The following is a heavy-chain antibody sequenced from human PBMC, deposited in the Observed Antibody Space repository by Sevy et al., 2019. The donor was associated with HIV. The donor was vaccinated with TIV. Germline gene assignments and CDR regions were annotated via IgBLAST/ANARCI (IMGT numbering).Heavy chain of an antibody. CDR3: AGENAWGRGYS. CDR2: INYNGHI. Sequence: SETLSLTCTVSGGSITSLYWNWIRQPPGKGLEWIANINYNGHINYNPSLKSRVTLSLYTSKNQFSLRLSPVTAADTAMYYCAGENAWGRGYSWGQGTLVTVSS. CDR1: GGSITSLY. J-gene: IGHJ4*02. V-gene: IGHV4-59*11. D-gene: IGHD1-26*01.